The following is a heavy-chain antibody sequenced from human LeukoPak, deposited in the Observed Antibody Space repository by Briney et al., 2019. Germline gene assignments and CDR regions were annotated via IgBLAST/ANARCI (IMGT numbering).Heavy chain of an antibody. V-gene: IGHV3-21*01. Sequence: GGSLRLSCAASGFTFSSYSMNWVRQAPGKGLEWVSSISTSSSYIYYADSVKGRFTISRDNAKNSLYLQMNSLRAEDTAVYYCARDHRGSPSYDSSGPLDYWGQGTLVTVSS. CDR1: GFTFSSYS. CDR3: ARDHRGSPSYDSSGPLDY. D-gene: IGHD3-22*01. CDR2: ISTSSSYI. J-gene: IGHJ4*02.